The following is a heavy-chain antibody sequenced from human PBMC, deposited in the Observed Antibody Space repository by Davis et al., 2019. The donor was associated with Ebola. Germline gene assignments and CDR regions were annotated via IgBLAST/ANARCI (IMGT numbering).Heavy chain of an antibody. CDR3: TSTTDNDY. Sequence: GESLQISCAASGFTFSGSAMHWVRQASGKGLEWVGRIRSKANSYATAYAASVKGRFTISRDDSKNTAYLQMNSLKTEDTAVYYCTSTTDNDYWGQGTLVTVSS. CDR2: IRSKANSYAT. J-gene: IGHJ4*02. CDR1: GFTFSGSA. D-gene: IGHD4-17*01. V-gene: IGHV3-73*01.